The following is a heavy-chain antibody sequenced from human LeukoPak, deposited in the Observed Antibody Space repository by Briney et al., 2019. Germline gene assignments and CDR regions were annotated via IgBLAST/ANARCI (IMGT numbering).Heavy chain of an antibody. CDR2: ISWNSGSI. J-gene: IGHJ4*02. D-gene: IGHD2-21*01. Sequence: GGSLRLSCAASGFTFDDYAMHWVRQAPGKGLEWVSGISWNSGSIGYADSVKGRFTISRDNAKNSPYLQMNSLRAEDMALYYCAKSKDWYYFDDWGQGTLVTVSS. V-gene: IGHV3-9*03. CDR1: GFTFDDYA. CDR3: AKSKDWYYFDD.